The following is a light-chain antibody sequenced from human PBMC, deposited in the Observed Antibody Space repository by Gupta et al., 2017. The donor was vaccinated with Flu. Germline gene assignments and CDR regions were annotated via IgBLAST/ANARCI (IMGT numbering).Light chain of an antibody. CDR3: SSYTDFSTYV. Sequence: VSWYQQHPGKVPKVMIYDVTKRPSGISNRFSGSKSGNTASLTIAGLQAEDDADYYCSSYTDFSTYVFGTGTKVTVL. CDR2: DVT. J-gene: IGLJ1*01. V-gene: IGLV2-14*03.